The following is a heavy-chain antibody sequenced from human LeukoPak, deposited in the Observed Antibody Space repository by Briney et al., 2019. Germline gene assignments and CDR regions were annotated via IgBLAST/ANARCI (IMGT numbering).Heavy chain of an antibody. CDR3: ARAPSSVRFLEWLSPSFDY. CDR1: GHTFTGYY. D-gene: IGHD3-3*01. J-gene: IGHJ4*02. Sequence: ASVTVSCKASGHTFTGYYMHWVRQAPGQGLEWMGWINPNSGGTNYAQKFQGRVTMTRDTSISTAYMELSRLRSDDTAVYYCARAPSSVRFLEWLSPSFDYWGQGTLVTVSS. V-gene: IGHV1-2*02. CDR2: INPNSGGT.